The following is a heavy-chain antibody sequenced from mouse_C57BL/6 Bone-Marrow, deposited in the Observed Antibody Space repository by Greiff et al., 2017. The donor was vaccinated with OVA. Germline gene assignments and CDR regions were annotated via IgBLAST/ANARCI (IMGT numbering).Heavy chain of an antibody. Sequence: EVMLVESGGGLVQPGESLKLSCESNEYEFPSHDMSWVRKTPEKRLELVAAINSDGGSTYYPDSMERRFIISRDNTKKTLYLQMSSLRAEDTALYYCARGNPWAWFAYWGQGTLVTVSA. D-gene: IGHD4-1*01. V-gene: IGHV5-2*03. CDR1: EYEFPSHD. J-gene: IGHJ3*01. CDR3: ARGNPWAWFAY. CDR2: INSDGGST.